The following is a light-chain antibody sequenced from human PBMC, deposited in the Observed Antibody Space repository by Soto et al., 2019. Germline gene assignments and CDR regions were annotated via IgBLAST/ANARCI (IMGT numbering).Light chain of an antibody. J-gene: IGKJ4*01. CDR1: QRVSRN. V-gene: IGKV3-15*01. CDR3: QQYNNLSPLA. Sequence: VVMTQSPATLSVSPGESATISCRASQRVSRNLAWYQQKTGQAPMLLLYGSYFRSTNVTDRFTARGSGTEFTLTISGLQSDDSAIYYCQQYNNLSPLAFGGGTKVEI. CDR2: GSY.